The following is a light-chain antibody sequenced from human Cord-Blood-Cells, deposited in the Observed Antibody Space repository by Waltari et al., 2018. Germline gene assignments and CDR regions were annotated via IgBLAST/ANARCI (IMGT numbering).Light chain of an antibody. CDR2: EGS. Sequence: QSALTQPASVSGSPGQSITISCTGNSSDVGSYNLVSWYQQHPGKAPKPMIYEGSKRLSGVSNRFSGSESGNTASLTISGLQAEDEADYYCCSYAGSSTWVFGGGTKLTVL. CDR1: SSDVGSYNL. J-gene: IGLJ3*02. CDR3: CSYAGSSTWV. V-gene: IGLV2-23*01.